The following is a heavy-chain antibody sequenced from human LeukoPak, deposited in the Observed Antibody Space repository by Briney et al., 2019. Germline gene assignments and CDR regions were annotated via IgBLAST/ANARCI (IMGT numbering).Heavy chain of an antibody. CDR2: ITPVIDVS. CDR3: ARVDLRGSQYNWFDP. CDR1: GGSLNSHI. D-gene: IGHD1-26*01. J-gene: IGHJ5*02. V-gene: IGHV1-69*02. Sequence: SVKVSCKASGGSLNSHIFTWVRQAPGQGLEWMGKITPVIDVSKYAQKFQGRLTITADKSTATVYMELSGLKSDDTAVYYCARVDLRGSQYNWFDPWGQGTLVTVSS.